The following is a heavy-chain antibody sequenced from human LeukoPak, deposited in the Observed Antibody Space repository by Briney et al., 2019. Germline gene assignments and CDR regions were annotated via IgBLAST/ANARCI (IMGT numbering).Heavy chain of an antibody. CDR1: GGTLSSYG. D-gene: IGHD6-13*01. V-gene: IGHV1-2*02. CDR3: ARAPQGIAAADNIYYFDY. CDR2: INPNSGGT. Sequence: GASVKVSCKASGGTLSSYGISWVRQAPGQGLEWMGWINPNSGGTNYAQKFQGRVTMTRDTSISTAYMELSRLRSDDTAVYYCARAPQGIAAADNIYYFDYWGQGTLVTVSS. J-gene: IGHJ4*02.